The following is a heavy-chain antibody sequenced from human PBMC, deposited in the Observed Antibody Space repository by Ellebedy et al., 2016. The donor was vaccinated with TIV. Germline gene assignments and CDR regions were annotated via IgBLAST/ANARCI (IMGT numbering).Heavy chain of an antibody. CDR2: ISGSGGMM. J-gene: IGHJ4*02. D-gene: IGHD3-10*01. Sequence: LGGSLRLSCAASGFTFSSYWMHWVRQAPGKGLEWISYISGSGGMMDHADSVKGRFTISRDNAKNSLYLQLSSLRAEDTAVYYCARRSRGPSYYFDYWGQGALVTVSS. V-gene: IGHV3-48*04. CDR3: ARRSRGPSYYFDY. CDR1: GFTFSSYW.